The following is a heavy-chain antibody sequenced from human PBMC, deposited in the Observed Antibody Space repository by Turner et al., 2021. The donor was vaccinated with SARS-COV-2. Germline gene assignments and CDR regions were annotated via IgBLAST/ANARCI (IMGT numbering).Heavy chain of an antibody. CDR3: ARATYLLGYCANGVCYPDY. CDR1: GFTFSSYA. CDR2: ISYDGSNI. J-gene: IGHJ4*02. D-gene: IGHD2-8*01. Sequence: QVQLVESGGGVVQPGRSLRLSCAAPGFTFSSYAMHWVRQAPGKGLEWVAVISYDGSNIYYADSVKGRFTISRDNSKNTLYLQMNSLRAEDTAVYYCARATYLLGYCANGVCYPDYWGQGTLVTVSS. V-gene: IGHV3-30-3*01.